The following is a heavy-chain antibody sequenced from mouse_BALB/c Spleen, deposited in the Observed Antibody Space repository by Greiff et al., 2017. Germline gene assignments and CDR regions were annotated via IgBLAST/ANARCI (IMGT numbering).Heavy chain of an antibody. CDR1: GFNIKDTY. CDR2: IDPANGNT. V-gene: IGHV14-3*02. J-gene: IGHJ4*01. CDR3: ASPSYYGTDYYAMDY. Sequence: EVKLMESGAELVKPGASVKLSCTASGFNIKDTYMHWVKQRPEQGLEWIGRIDPANGNTKYDPKFQGKATITADTSSNTAYLQLSSLTSEDTAVYYCASPSYYGTDYYAMDYWGQGTSVTVSS. D-gene: IGHD2-10*01.